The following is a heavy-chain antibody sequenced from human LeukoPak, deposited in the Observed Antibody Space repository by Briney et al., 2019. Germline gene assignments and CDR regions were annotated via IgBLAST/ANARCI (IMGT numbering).Heavy chain of an antibody. J-gene: IGHJ5*02. CDR2: ISAYNGNT. V-gene: IGHV1-18*01. CDR1: GYTFTSYG. Sequence: ASVKVSCKASGYTFTSYGISWVRQAPGQGLEWMGWISAYNGNTNYAQKLQGRVTMTTDTSTSTAYMELSRLRSDDTAVYYCATNYYGSGSQPGWFDPWGQGTLVTVSS. CDR3: ATNYYGSGSQPGWFDP. D-gene: IGHD3-10*01.